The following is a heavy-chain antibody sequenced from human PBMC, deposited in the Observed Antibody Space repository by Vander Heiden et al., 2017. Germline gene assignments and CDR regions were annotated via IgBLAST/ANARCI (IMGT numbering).Heavy chain of an antibody. CDR2: IIPIFGTA. Sequence: QVQLVQSGAEVKKPGSSVKVSCKASGGTFSSYAISWVRQAPGQGLEWMGGIIPIFGTANYAQKFQGRVTITADESTSTAYMELSSLRSEDTAVYYCAEGYSSGWRAPPYYYYYGMDVWGQGTTVTVSS. J-gene: IGHJ6*02. CDR1: GGTFSSYA. D-gene: IGHD6-19*01. V-gene: IGHV1-69*01. CDR3: AEGYSSGWRAPPYYYYYGMDV.